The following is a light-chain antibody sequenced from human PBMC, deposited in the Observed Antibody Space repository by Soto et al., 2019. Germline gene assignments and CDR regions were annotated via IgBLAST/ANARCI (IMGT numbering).Light chain of an antibody. J-gene: IGLJ2*01. CDR1: SSDIGNYDF. V-gene: IGLV2-14*01. CDR3: CSYGGGRTPLG. Sequence: QSVLTQPASVSGSPGQSITISCTGTSSDIGNYDFVSWYQQVPGTAPKAMIYEVSSRPSGVSNRFSGSKSGNTASLTISGLQAEDEGDYYCCSYGGGRTPLGFGGGTKVTVL. CDR2: EVS.